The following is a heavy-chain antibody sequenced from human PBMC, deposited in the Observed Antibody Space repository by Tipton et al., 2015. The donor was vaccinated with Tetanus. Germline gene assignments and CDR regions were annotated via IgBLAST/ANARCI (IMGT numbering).Heavy chain of an antibody. Sequence: SLRLSCAASGFTFSSYSMNWVRQAPGKGLEWVSSISSSSSYIYYADSVKGRFTISRDNAKNSLYLQMNSLRAGDTAVYYCARDNGGSGSYYYGMDVWGQGTTVTVSS. V-gene: IGHV3-21*01. CDR1: GFTFSSYS. J-gene: IGHJ6*02. D-gene: IGHD3-10*01. CDR2: ISSSSSYI. CDR3: ARDNGGSGSYYYGMDV.